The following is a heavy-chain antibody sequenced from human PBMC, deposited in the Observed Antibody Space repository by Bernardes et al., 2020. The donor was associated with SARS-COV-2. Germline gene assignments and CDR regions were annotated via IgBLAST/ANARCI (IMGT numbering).Heavy chain of an antibody. V-gene: IGHV4-59*01. CDR3: AREDSSGYFVWFDP. D-gene: IGHD3-22*01. CDR2: IYDSGST. J-gene: IGHJ5*02. CDR1: GGCISSYY. Sequence: SEPLSLTCAVSGGCISSYYWSWIRQSPGMGLEWIGYIYDSGSTDYNPSLKSRVTISVDTSKNQFSLKLSHVTAADTAVYYCAREDSSGYFVWFDPWGQGTLVTVSS.